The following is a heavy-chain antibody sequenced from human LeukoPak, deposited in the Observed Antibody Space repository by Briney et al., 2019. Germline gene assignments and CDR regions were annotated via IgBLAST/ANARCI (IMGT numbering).Heavy chain of an antibody. CDR3: ARLAWGRLDY. Sequence: SETLSLTCTVSGYSISSDYYWGWIRPPPGKGLEWIVSIYHSGSTFYNPSLKSRVTISIDTSMNQFSLRLNSVTAADTAVHYCARLAWGRLDYWGQGILVTVSS. J-gene: IGHJ4*02. CDR1: GYSISSDYY. CDR2: IYHSGST. V-gene: IGHV4-38-2*02. D-gene: IGHD7-27*01.